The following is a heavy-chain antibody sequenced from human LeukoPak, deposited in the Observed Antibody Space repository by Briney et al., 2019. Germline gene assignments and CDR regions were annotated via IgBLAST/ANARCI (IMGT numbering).Heavy chain of an antibody. J-gene: IGHJ4*02. CDR2: ISTYNGNT. V-gene: IGHV1-18*01. D-gene: IGHD3-10*01. CDR1: GYTFTNYG. CDR3: ARVLKTGSGSYPFDY. Sequence: ASVKVSCKASGYTFTNYGITWVRRAPGQGLEWMGWISTYNGNTNYPQKLQGRVTMTTDTSTSTAYMELRSLRSDDTAVYYCARVLKTGSGSYPFDYWGQGTLVTVSS.